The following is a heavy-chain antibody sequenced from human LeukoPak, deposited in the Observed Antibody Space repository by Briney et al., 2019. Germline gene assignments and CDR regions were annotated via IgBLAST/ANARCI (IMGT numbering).Heavy chain of an antibody. CDR2: IPYDGSNK. CDR3: ARDPAKFWSGHDY. V-gene: IGHV3-30*03. Sequence: GGSLRLSCVASGFTFSSYSFNWVRQAPGKGLEWVAVIPYDGSNKYYADSVKGRFTISRDNSKNTLYVQMNSLRAEDTAVYYCARDPAKFWSGHDYWGQGTLVTVSS. D-gene: IGHD3-3*01. CDR1: GFTFSSYS. J-gene: IGHJ4*02.